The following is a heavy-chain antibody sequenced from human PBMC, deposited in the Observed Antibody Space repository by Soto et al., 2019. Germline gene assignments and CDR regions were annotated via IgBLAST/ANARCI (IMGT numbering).Heavy chain of an antibody. CDR1: GDSVSSNSAA. D-gene: IGHD5-12*01. CDR2: TYYRSKWYN. V-gene: IGHV6-1*01. J-gene: IGHJ3*02. Sequence: SPTLSRTCAISGDSVSSNSAACNWIRQSPSRSLEWLGRTYYRSKWYNDYAVSVKSRITINPDTSKNQYSLQLNSVTPEDTDVYYCVRDTATKEKAFHIWGNGPPVT. CDR3: VRDTATKEKAFHI.